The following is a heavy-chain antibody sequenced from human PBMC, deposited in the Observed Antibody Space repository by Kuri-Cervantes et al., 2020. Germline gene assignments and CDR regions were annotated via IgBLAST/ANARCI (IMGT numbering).Heavy chain of an antibody. V-gene: IGHV1-69*13. CDR1: GGTFSSYA. J-gene: IGHJ6*02. CDR3: ARGGEILLWFGEWHEGDMDV. Sequence: SVKVSCKASGGTFSSYAISWVRQAPGQGLEWMGGIIPIFGTANYTQKFQGRVTITADESTSTAYMELSSLRSEDTAVYYCARGGEILLWFGEWHEGDMDVWGQGTTVTVSS. D-gene: IGHD3-10*01. CDR2: IIPIFGTA.